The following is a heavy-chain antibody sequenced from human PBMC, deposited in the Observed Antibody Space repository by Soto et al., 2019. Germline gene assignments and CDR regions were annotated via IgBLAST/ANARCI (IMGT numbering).Heavy chain of an antibody. J-gene: IGHJ4*02. CDR1: GFTFSDHA. D-gene: IGHD6-13*01. Sequence: GGSMRLSCAASGFTFSDHATSWVRQAPGKGLEWVSGISDSGGLTYYADSVKGRFSMSRDNSKNTLYLQMKNLRAEDTAVYFCAKRQGIGAAAKNIDFWGQGTLVTVSS. CDR2: ISDSGGLT. CDR3: AKRQGIGAAAKNIDF. V-gene: IGHV3-23*01.